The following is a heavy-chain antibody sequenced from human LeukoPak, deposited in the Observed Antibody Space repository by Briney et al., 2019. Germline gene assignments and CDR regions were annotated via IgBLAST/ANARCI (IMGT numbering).Heavy chain of an antibody. J-gene: IGHJ4*02. CDR1: GGTFSSYA. CDR2: IIPILGIA. V-gene: IGHV1-69*04. D-gene: IGHD6-13*01. Sequence: SVKVSCKASGGTFSSYAISWVRQAPGQGLEWMGRIIPILGIANYAQKFQGRVTITADKSTSTAYMELSSLRSEDMAVYYCAIPRGQQLDEFDYWGQGTLVTVSS. CDR3: AIPRGQQLDEFDY.